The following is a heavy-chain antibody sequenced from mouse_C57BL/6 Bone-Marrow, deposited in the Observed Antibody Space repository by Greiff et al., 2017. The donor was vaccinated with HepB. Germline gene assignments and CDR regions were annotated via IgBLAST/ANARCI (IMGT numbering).Heavy chain of an antibody. CDR3: ARGHYGSSYGYFDV. CDR2: INPGSGGT. V-gene: IGHV1-54*01. J-gene: IGHJ1*03. D-gene: IGHD1-1*01. Sequence: VKLQESGAELVRPGTSVKVSCKASGYAFTNYLIEWVKQRPGQGLEWIGVINPGSGGTNYNEKFKGKATLTADKSSSTAYMQLSSLTSEDSAVYFCARGHYGSSYGYFDVWGTGTTVTVSS. CDR1: GYAFTNYL.